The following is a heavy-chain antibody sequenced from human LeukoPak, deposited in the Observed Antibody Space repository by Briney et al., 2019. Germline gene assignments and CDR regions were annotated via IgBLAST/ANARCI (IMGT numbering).Heavy chain of an antibody. J-gene: IGHJ2*01. CDR1: GFTVSSNY. V-gene: IGHV3-53*01. D-gene: IGHD1-14*01. Sequence: GGSLRLSCAASGFTVSSNYMSWVRQAPGKGLEWVSVIYSGGSTYYADSVKGRFTISRDNSKNTLYHQMNSLRAEDTAVYYCARSGTKDWYFDLWGRGTLVTVSS. CDR3: ARSGTKDWYFDL. CDR2: IYSGGST.